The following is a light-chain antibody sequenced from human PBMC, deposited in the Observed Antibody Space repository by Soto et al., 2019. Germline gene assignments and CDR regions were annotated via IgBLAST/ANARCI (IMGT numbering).Light chain of an antibody. J-gene: IGKJ1*01. CDR2: AAS. CDR3: QQSYSTPPT. Sequence: DSQMTQSPCPLSASVGDRVTITCRASQSTSSYLNWYQQKPGKAPKLLIYAASSLQSGVPSRFSGSGSGTDFTLTISSLQPEDFATYYCQQSYSTPPTFGQGTKVDIK. CDR1: QSTSSY. V-gene: IGKV1-39*01.